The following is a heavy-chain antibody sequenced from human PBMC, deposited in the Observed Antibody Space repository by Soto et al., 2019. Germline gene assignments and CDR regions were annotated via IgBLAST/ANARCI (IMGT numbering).Heavy chain of an antibody. CDR2: ITGSGAAT. J-gene: IGHJ4*02. CDR1: GFTFCSYA. CDR3: AKLMSGWYYIDY. D-gene: IGHD6-13*01. V-gene: IGHV3-23*01. Sequence: PGGSLRLSYAASGFTFCSYAMRWVRQAPGKGLAWVSAITGSGAATYYGDSMKRRLTLSRDTSKNPLYLQMNSLRAEDTAVYYCAKLMSGWYYIDYWGQGALVTVSS.